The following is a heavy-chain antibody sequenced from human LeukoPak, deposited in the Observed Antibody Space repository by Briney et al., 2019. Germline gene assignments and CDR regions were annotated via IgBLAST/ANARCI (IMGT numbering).Heavy chain of an antibody. CDR2: IYHSGST. CDR1: GGSISSSNW. D-gene: IGHD3-22*01. J-gene: IGHJ4*02. CDR3: ARGGSSGYRSYYFDY. V-gene: IGHV4-4*02. Sequence: SGTLSLTCAVSGGSISSSNWWSWVRQPPGKGLEWIGEIYHSGSTNYNPSLKSRVTISVDKSKNQFSLKLSSVTAADTAVYYCARGGSSGYRSYYFDYWGQGTLVTGSS.